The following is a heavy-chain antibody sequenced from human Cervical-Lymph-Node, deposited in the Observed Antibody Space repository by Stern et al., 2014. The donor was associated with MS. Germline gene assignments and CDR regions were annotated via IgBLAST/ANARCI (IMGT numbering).Heavy chain of an antibody. D-gene: IGHD6-13*01. CDR1: GFTFSCYG. V-gene: IGHV3-30*18. CDR2: FSDDGGHK. J-gene: IGHJ4*02. Sequence: VQLVPSGGGVVQPGRSLRLSCVASGFTFSCYGLHWVRPAPGKGLEWGAGFSDDGGHKNYGDSVQGRFTISRDNSENTLYLQMNSLRAEDTAVYYCAKPSYQFSMATAGGFDDWGQGTLVTVSS. CDR3: AKPSYQFSMATAGGFDD.